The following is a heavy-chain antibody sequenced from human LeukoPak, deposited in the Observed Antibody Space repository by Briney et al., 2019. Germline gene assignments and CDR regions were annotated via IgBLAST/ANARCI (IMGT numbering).Heavy chain of an antibody. D-gene: IGHD3-10*02. CDR2: VDSEEGEA. V-gene: IGHV1-69-2*01. CDR3: ATEVNVAYYNVPGNDYRGIDP. Sequence: ATVKISCKASGYTFTDHYIHWVQQAPGKGLEWVGRVDSEEGEAISAQKFQGRVTISADTSTDTAYLELTSLRSDDTAVYYCATEVNVAYYNVPGNDYRGIDPWGPGTLVTVSS. J-gene: IGHJ5*02. CDR1: GYTFTDHY.